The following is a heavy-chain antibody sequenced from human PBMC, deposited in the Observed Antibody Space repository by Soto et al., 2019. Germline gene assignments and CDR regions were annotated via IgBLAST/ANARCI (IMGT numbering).Heavy chain of an antibody. Sequence: SETLSLTCTVSGGSISNYYWSWIRQPPGRRLEWIGYIYYSGTTDYNPSLKSRVAISIDSSKSQFSLNLTSVTAADTAIYYCTRVLMYSSGWYPDNWGQGTLVTVSS. CDR1: GGSISNYY. CDR3: TRVLMYSSGWYPDN. J-gene: IGHJ4*02. V-gene: IGHV4-59*01. D-gene: IGHD6-19*01. CDR2: IYYSGTT.